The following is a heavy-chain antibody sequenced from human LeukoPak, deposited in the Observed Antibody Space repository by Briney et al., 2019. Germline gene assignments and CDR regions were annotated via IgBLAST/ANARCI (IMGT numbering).Heavy chain of an antibody. Sequence: PGGSLRLSCAASGFTFSDYYMSWIRQAPGKGLEWLSYISPSGTTIFYTDSVKGRFTISRDNAKNSLYLLMNSLRAEDTALYYCARVSALTYNFWSGSFDSWGQGSLLAVSS. CDR2: ISPSGTTI. CDR3: ARVSALTYNFWSGSFDS. J-gene: IGHJ4*02. D-gene: IGHD3-3*01. CDR1: GFTFSDYY. V-gene: IGHV3-11*01.